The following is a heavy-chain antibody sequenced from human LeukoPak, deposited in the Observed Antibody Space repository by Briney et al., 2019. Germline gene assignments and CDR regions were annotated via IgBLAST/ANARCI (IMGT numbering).Heavy chain of an antibody. J-gene: IGHJ4*02. Sequence: GASVKVSCKASGYTFTDYYTHWVRQVPGQGLEWMGIFRPSGTTTVYPPELQGRVTLTRDTSTSTVYMELSSLTSADTAVYFCARESGGRTGGKTFDYWGQGTLVTVSS. CDR2: FRPSGTTT. CDR1: GYTFTDYY. D-gene: IGHD1-26*01. CDR3: ARESGGRTGGKTFDY. V-gene: IGHV1-46*01.